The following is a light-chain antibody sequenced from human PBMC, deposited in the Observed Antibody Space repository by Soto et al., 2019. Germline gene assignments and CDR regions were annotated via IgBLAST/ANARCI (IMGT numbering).Light chain of an antibody. V-gene: IGLV1-44*01. CDR1: SSNIGSNS. CDR3: AAWDDSLNGRV. Sequence: QPVLTQPPSASGAPGQGVIISCSGSSSNIGSNSVNWYQQLPGTAPKLLIYSSNQRPSGVPDRFSGSKSGTSASLAISGLQSEDEADYYCAAWDDSLNGRVFGGGTKVTVL. CDR2: SSN. J-gene: IGLJ3*02.